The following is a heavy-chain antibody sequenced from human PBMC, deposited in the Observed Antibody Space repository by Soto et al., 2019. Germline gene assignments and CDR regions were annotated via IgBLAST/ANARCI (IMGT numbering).Heavy chain of an antibody. CDR2: ISGSGGST. J-gene: IGHJ4*02. CDR3: AKDQFYGSTSRVDFDY. Sequence: GGSLRLSCAASGFTFSSYAMSWVRQAPGKGLEWVSAISGSGGSTYYADSVKGRFTISRDNSKNTLYLQMNSLRAEDTAVYYCAKDQFYGSTSRVDFDYWGQGTLVTVSS. V-gene: IGHV3-23*01. D-gene: IGHD2-2*01. CDR1: GFTFSSYA.